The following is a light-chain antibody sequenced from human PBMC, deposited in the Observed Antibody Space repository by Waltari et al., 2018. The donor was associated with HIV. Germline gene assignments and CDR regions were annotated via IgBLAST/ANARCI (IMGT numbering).Light chain of an antibody. CDR1: QSISAK. J-gene: IGKJ2*01. Sequence: EIVMTQSPPTLSVSPGQRVTLSCRASQSISAKVAWYQQRPGQAPRLLSYEAATRPTGITARFRGSGSVTEFTLTISSLQSEDFATYFCQQYDSGPRGITFGQGTMLEIK. CDR3: QQYDSGPRGIT. V-gene: IGKV3-15*01. CDR2: EAA.